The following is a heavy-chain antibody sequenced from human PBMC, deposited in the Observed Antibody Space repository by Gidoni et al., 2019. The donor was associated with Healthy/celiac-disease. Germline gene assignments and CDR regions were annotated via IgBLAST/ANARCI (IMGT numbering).Heavy chain of an antibody. CDR2: IYYSGST. D-gene: IGHD6-19*01. V-gene: IGHV4-30-4*01. CDR3: ARDVVAVAGTFDY. Sequence: QVQLQKSGPGLVKPSQTLSLTCTVSGGPISSGDSYWSWLRPPPGKGLEWIGYIYYSGSTYYNPSLKSRVTISVDTSKNQFSLKLSSVTAADTAVYYCARDVVAVAGTFDYWGQGTLVTVSS. J-gene: IGHJ4*02. CDR1: GGPISSGDSY.